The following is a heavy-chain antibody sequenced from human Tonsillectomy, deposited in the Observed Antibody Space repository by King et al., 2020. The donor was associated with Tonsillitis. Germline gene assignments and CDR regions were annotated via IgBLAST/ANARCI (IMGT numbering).Heavy chain of an antibody. Sequence: VQLVQSGGGLVQPGGSLRLSCAASGFTFSSCSMSWVRQAPGKGLEWVSAISGSGGSTYYADSVKGRFTISRDNSKNKLYLQMNSLRAEDTAVYYCAKVSGSLAVAGTFMDVWGQGTTVTVSS. D-gene: IGHD6-19*01. J-gene: IGHJ6*02. CDR2: ISGSGGST. V-gene: IGHV3-23*04. CDR1: GFTFSSCS. CDR3: AKVSGSLAVAGTFMDV.